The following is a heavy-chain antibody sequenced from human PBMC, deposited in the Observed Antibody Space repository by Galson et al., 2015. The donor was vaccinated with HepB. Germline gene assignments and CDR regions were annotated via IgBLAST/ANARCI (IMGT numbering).Heavy chain of an antibody. CDR2: ISATSEIT. CDR1: GFTFSSYA. Sequence: SLRLSCAASGFTFSSYALNWVRQSPGKALEWVPLISATSEITHYADSVKGRFTVSRDNSNNMVFLQMDSLRAEDTALYYCATMNRPITFFGVVALEFWGLGTLVTVSS. CDR3: ATMNRPITFFGVVALEF. V-gene: IGHV3-23*01. D-gene: IGHD3-3*01. J-gene: IGHJ4*02.